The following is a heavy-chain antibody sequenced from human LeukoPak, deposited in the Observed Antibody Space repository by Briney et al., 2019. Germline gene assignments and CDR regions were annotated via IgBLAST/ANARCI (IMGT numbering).Heavy chain of an antibody. Sequence: GSLRLSCAASGFTFSSYAMHWVRQAPGKGLEWVAVISYDGSNKYYADSVKGRFTISRDNTKNTLYLQMNSLRAEDTAVYYCARDLRGSGSYFVYGMDVWGKGTTVTVSS. V-gene: IGHV3-30*04. D-gene: IGHD3-10*01. CDR3: ARDLRGSGSYFVYGMDV. CDR1: GFTFSSYA. J-gene: IGHJ6*04. CDR2: ISYDGSNK.